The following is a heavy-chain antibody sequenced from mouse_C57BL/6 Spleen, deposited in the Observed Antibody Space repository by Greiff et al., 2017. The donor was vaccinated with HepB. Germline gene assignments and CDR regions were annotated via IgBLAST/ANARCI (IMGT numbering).Heavy chain of an antibody. CDR2: INYDGSST. J-gene: IGHJ1*03. CDR1: GFTFSDYY. V-gene: IGHV5-16*01. CDR3: ARGAGNYGFSYWYFDV. Sequence: EVQVVESEGGLVQPGSSMKLSCTASGFTFSDYYMAWVRQVPEKGLEWVANINYDGSSTYYLDSLKSRFIISRDNAKNILYLQMSSLKSEDTATYYCARGAGNYGFSYWYFDVWGTGTTVTVSS. D-gene: IGHD2-1*01.